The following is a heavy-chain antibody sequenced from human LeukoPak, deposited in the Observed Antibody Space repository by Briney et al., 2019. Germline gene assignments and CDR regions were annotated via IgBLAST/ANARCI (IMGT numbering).Heavy chain of an antibody. CDR2: IKQDGSEK. V-gene: IGHV3-7*01. J-gene: IGHJ5*02. D-gene: IGHD2-2*01. CDR3: ARDDCSSISCYHNWFDP. CDR1: GFTFSSYW. Sequence: GGSLRLSCAASGFTFSSYWMSWVRQAPGKGLEWVANIKQDGSEKYYVDSVKGRFTISRDNAKNSLYLQMNSLKAEDTAVYYCARDDCSSISCYHNWFDPWGQGTLVTVSS.